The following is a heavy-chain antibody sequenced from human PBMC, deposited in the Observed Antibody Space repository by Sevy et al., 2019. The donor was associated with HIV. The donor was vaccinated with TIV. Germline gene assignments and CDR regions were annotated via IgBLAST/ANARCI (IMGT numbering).Heavy chain of an antibody. CDR2: IYSGGST. CDR3: ARDMAAAGSEPNFDI. J-gene: IGHJ3*02. Sequence: GGSLRLSCAASGFTVSSNYMSWVRQAPGKGLEWVSVIYSGGSTYYADSVKGRFTISRDNSKNTLYLQMNSLRAEDTAVYYCARDMAAAGSEPNFDIWGQRTMVTVSS. V-gene: IGHV3-53*01. CDR1: GFTVSSNY. D-gene: IGHD6-13*01.